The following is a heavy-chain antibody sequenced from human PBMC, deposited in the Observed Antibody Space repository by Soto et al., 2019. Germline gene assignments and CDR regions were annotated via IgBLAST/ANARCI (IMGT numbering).Heavy chain of an antibody. CDR1: GFTFSSYG. CDR3: AKEVVTYYYYYGMDV. V-gene: IGHV3-30*18. J-gene: IGHJ6*02. D-gene: IGHD2-21*02. CDR2: ISYDGSNK. Sequence: VGSLRLSCAASGFTFSSYGMHWVRQAPGKGLEWVAVISYDGSNKYYADSVKGRFTISRDNSKNTLYLQMNSLGAEDTAVYYCAKEVVTYYYYYGMDVWGQGTTVTVS.